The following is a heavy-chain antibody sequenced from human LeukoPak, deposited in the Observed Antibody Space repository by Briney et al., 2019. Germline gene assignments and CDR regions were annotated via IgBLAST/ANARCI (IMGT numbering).Heavy chain of an antibody. J-gene: IGHJ4*02. CDR2: ISGSGGST. CDR1: GFTFNNYD. CDR3: AKDRRPYSSGWHPFDY. D-gene: IGHD6-19*01. Sequence: GGSLRLSCAASGFTFNNYDMHWVRQAPGKGLEWVSAISGSGGSTYYADSVKGRFTISRDNSKNTLYLQMNSLRAEDTAVYYCAKDRRPYSSGWHPFDYWGQGTLVTVSS. V-gene: IGHV3-23*01.